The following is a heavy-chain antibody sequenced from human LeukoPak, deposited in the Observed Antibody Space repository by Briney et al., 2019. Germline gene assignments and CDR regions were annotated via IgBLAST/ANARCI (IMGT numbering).Heavy chain of an antibody. CDR3: ARTGGSSGYYLFDY. J-gene: IGHJ4*02. CDR2: MNPNSGNT. D-gene: IGHD3-22*01. Sequence: GASVKVSCKASGYTFTSYDINWVRQATGQGLEWMGWMNPNSGNTGYAQKFQGRVTMTRSTSISTAYMELSSLRSEDTAVYYCARTGGSSGYYLFDYWGQGTLVTVSS. V-gene: IGHV1-8*01. CDR1: GYTFTSYD.